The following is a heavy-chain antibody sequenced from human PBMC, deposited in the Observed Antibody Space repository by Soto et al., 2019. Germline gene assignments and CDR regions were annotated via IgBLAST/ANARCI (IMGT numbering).Heavy chain of an antibody. CDR3: ARVVQQLVHNGGMDV. D-gene: IGHD6-13*01. V-gene: IGHV1-2*02. J-gene: IGHJ6*02. Sequence: GASVKVSCKASGYTFTGYYMHWVRQAPGQGLEWMGWINPNSGGTNYAQKFQGRVTMTRDTSISTAYMELSRLRSDDTAVYYCARVVQQLVHNGGMDVWGQGTTATVSS. CDR1: GYTFTGYY. CDR2: INPNSGGT.